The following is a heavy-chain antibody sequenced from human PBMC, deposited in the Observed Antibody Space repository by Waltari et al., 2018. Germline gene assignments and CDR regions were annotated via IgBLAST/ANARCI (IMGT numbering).Heavy chain of an antibody. Sequence: WVRQAPGKGVEWVAVVSYNARNIYDVDSVKGRFTVSRDNSKKTLYLQMNGLRAEDTAVYYCARDYCDRTNCHGMDVWGQGTTVIVSS. CDR2: VSYNARNI. CDR3: ARDYCDRTNCHGMDV. J-gene: IGHJ6*02. V-gene: IGHV3-30*04. D-gene: IGHD3-22*01.